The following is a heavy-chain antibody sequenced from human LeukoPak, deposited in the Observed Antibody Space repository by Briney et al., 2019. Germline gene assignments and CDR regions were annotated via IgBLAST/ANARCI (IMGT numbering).Heavy chain of an antibody. D-gene: IGHD3-10*01. Sequence: ASVKVSCKVSGHTLTEISMHWVRQAPGKGLQWMVSFDPENGETIFAQKFQGRVTMTEDTSTDTAYMELSSLRSEDTAVYYCATEGAYGSGSYFLYYGMDVWGQGTTVTVSS. V-gene: IGHV1-24*01. J-gene: IGHJ6*02. CDR2: FDPENGET. CDR1: GHTLTEIS. CDR3: ATEGAYGSGSYFLYYGMDV.